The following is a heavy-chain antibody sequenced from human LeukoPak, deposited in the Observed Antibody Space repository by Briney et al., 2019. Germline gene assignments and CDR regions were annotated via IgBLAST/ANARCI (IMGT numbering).Heavy chain of an antibody. D-gene: IGHD2-2*01. Sequence: PSQTLSLTCTVSGGSISSGDYYWSWIRQPPGKGLEWIGYIYYSGSTYYNPSLKSRVTISVDTSKNQFSLKLSSVTAADTAVYYCARTRVVPAATPDYWGQGTLVTVSS. CDR1: GGSISSGDYY. V-gene: IGHV4-30-4*08. CDR3: ARTRVVPAATPDY. CDR2: IYYSGST. J-gene: IGHJ4*02.